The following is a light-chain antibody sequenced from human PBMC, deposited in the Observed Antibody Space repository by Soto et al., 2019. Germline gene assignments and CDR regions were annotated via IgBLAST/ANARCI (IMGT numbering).Light chain of an antibody. V-gene: IGKV3-11*01. CDR2: DAS. CDR1: QSLESS. Sequence: DIVLTQSPATLSLSPGQRATLSCRASQSLESSLVWYQQKPDQAPRLLIYDASNRVTGIPARFSGSGSGTDFTLTISSLQPADFAIYYCQQRISWPLTFGGGTKVEIK. J-gene: IGKJ4*01. CDR3: QQRISWPLT.